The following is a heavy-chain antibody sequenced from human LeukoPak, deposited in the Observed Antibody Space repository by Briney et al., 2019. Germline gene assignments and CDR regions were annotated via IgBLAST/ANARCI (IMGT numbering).Heavy chain of an antibody. CDR2: INHSGST. J-gene: IGHJ6*03. Sequence: SETLSLTCAVYGGSFSGYYWSWIRQPPGKGLEWIGEINHSGSTNYSPSLKSRVTISVDTSKNQFSLKLSSVTAADTAVYYCAARDYGDYEGPYYYYYYMDVWGKGTTVTVSS. D-gene: IGHD4-17*01. V-gene: IGHV4-34*01. CDR1: GGSFSGYY. CDR3: AARDYGDYEGPYYYYYYMDV.